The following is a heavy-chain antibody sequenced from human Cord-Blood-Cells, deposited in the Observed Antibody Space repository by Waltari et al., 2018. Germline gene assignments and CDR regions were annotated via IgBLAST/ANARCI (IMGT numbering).Heavy chain of an antibody. J-gene: IGHJ5*02. CDR2: IYYSVIT. CDR1: GGSISSSSYY. Sequence: QLQLQESGPGLVMPSETLSLTCPVSGGSISSSSYYWGWIRQAPGKGRMWIGSIYYSVITYYNQSLKGRVTISVDTSKNQFSLKLSSVTAADTAVYYCAGAYNWFDPWGQGTLVTVSS. CDR3: AGAYNWFDP. V-gene: IGHV4-39*01.